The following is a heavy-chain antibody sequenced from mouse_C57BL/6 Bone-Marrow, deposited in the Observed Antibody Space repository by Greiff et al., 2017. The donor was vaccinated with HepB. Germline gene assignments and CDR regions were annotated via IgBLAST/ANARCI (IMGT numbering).Heavy chain of an antibody. J-gene: IGHJ4*01. V-gene: IGHV1-76*01. D-gene: IGHD1-1*02. Sequence: QVQLKESGAKLVRPGASVKLSCKASGYTFTDYYINWVKQRPGQGLEWIARIYPGSGNTYYNEKFKGKATLTAEKSSSTAYMQLSGLTAEDSAVYFCARGYDYYAMDYWGQGTSVTVSS. CDR2: IYPGSGNT. CDR1: GYTFTDYY. CDR3: ARGYDYYAMDY.